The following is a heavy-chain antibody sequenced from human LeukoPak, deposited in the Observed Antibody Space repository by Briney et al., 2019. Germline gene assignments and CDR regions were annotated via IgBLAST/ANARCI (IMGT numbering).Heavy chain of an antibody. V-gene: IGHV3-48*01. CDR3: ARDRRSSNSCRGNNFDY. J-gene: IGHJ4*02. Sequence: GGSLRLSCAASEFTFSSYSMDWVRQAPGKGLEWVSYISSSSSTIYYADSVKDRFTISRDNAKNSLYLQMNSLRAEDTAVYYCARDRRSSNSCRGNNFDYWGQGTLVTVSS. CDR2: ISSSSSTI. CDR1: EFTFSSYS. D-gene: IGHD2-2*01.